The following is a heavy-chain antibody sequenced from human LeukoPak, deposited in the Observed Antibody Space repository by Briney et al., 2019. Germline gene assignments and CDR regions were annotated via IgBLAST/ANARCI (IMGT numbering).Heavy chain of an antibody. CDR1: GFTFSSYW. D-gene: IGHD3-22*01. J-gene: IGHJ3*02. CDR2: IKQDGSEE. CDR3: ARDRGTYYYDTSSHYDAFDI. Sequence: PGGSLRLSCAASGFTFSSYWMSWVRQAPGKGLEWVADIKQDGSEEYYVDSVKGRFTISRDNAKNSLYLQMNSLRAEDTAVYYCARDRGTYYYDTSSHYDAFDIWGQGTMVTVSS. V-gene: IGHV3-7*01.